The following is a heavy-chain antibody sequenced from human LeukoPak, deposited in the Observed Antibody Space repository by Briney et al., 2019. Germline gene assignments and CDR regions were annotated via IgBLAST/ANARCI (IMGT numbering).Heavy chain of an antibody. V-gene: IGHV4-31*03. CDR2: IYYSGST. CDR3: ARGGSDIVVVPAASTINYYYMDV. D-gene: IGHD2-2*01. Sequence: SQTLSLTCTVSGGSISSGGYYWSWIRQHPGKGLEWIGYIYYSGSTYYNPSLKSRVTISVDTSKNQFSLKLSSVTAADTAVYYCARGGSDIVVVPAASTINYYYMDVWGKGTTVTVSS. CDR1: GGSISSGGYY. J-gene: IGHJ6*03.